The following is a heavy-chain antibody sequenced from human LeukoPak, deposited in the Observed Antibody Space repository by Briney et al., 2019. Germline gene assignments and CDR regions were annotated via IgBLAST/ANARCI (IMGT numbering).Heavy chain of an antibody. J-gene: IGHJ4*02. V-gene: IGHV4-34*01. CDR1: GGSFSGYY. CDR2: INHSGST. D-gene: IGHD1-26*01. Sequence: SETLSLTCAVYGGSFSGYYWSWIRQPPEKGLEWIGEINHSGSTNYNPSLKSRVTISVDTSKNQFSLKLSSVTAADTAVYYCASSRWVGATLVDYWGQGTLVTVSS. CDR3: ASSRWVGATLVDY.